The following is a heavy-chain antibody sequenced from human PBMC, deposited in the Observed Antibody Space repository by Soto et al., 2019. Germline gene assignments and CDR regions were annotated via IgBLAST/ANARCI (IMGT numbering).Heavy chain of an antibody. CDR3: ARDRLTGNYYYGMDV. CDR2: ISSSSSYI. J-gene: IGHJ6*02. Sequence: ESGGGLVKPGGSLRLSCAASGFTFSSYSMNWVRQAPGKGLEWVSSISSSSSYIYYADSVKGRFTISRDNAKNSLYLQMNSLRAEDTAVYYCARDRLTGNYYYGMDVWGQGTTVTVSS. V-gene: IGHV3-21*01. CDR1: GFTFSSYS. D-gene: IGHD7-27*01.